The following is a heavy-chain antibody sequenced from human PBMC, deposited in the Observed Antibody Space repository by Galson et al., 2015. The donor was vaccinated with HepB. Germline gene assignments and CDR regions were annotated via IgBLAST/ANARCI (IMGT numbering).Heavy chain of an antibody. D-gene: IGHD2-2*01. V-gene: IGHV4-34*01. Sequence: SETLSLTCAVYGGSFSGYYWSWIRQPPGKGLEWIGEINHSGSTNYNPSLKSRVTISVDTSKNQFSLKLSSVTAADTAVYYCARVAGRVVPAAMTRGGYYYYGMDVWGQGTTVTVSS. CDR1: GGSFSGYY. CDR2: INHSGST. J-gene: IGHJ6*02. CDR3: ARVAGRVVPAAMTRGGYYYYGMDV.